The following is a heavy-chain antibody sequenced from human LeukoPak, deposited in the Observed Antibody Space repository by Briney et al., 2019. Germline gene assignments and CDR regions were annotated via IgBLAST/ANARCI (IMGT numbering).Heavy chain of an antibody. D-gene: IGHD3-16*01. Sequence: ASVKVSCKASGGTFSSYAISWVRQTPGQGLEWMGRMNPNSGDTGYVQKFQGRVTMTRNTSISTAYMELSSLRSEDTAVYYCARSFYGGARTFDYWGQGTLVTVSS. CDR1: GGTFSSYA. V-gene: IGHV1-8*02. CDR2: MNPNSGDT. CDR3: ARSFYGGARTFDY. J-gene: IGHJ4*02.